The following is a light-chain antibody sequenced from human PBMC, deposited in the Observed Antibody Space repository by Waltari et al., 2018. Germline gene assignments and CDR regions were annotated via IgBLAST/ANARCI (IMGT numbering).Light chain of an antibody. CDR1: TSNIGAGYD. J-gene: IGLJ1*01. CDR2: GNT. V-gene: IGLV1-40*01. Sequence: QSVLTQPPSVSGAPGQRVTISCTGSTSNIGAGYDVHWYQQLPGTAPKLLIFGNTNRPSGVPYRFSGSKSGTSPSLASTGLQVEDEADYYCQSYDNSLSGYVFGSGTKVTVL. CDR3: QSYDNSLSGYV.